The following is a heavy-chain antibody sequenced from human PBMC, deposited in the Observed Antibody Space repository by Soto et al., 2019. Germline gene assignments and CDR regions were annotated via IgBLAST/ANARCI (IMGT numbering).Heavy chain of an antibody. Sequence: QVQLVQSGAEVKKPGASVKVSCKASGDTFTDYYIHWVRQAPGQGLEWMGTVNPSGGHTTYAQHFLGRITMTRDPSTSTLYMELTSLTSEDPAVYYCARGGHVVVVTAALDYWGQGTLVTVSS. V-gene: IGHV1-46*01. CDR2: VNPSGGHT. J-gene: IGHJ4*02. D-gene: IGHD2-21*02. CDR1: GDTFTDYY. CDR3: ARGGHVVVVTAALDY.